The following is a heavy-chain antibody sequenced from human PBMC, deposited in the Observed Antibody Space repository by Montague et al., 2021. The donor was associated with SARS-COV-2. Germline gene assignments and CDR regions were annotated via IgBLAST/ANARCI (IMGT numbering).Heavy chain of an antibody. Sequence: SLRLSCAASGFTFSSYAMSWVRQAPGKGLEWVSAISGSGGSTYYADSVKGRFTISRDNSKNTLYLQMNGLRAEDTAVYYCAKEGDYDILTGYYPNRRYFDYWGQGTLVTVSS. V-gene: IGHV3-23*01. J-gene: IGHJ4*02. CDR3: AKEGDYDILTGYYPNRRYFDY. CDR2: ISGSGGST. D-gene: IGHD3-9*01. CDR1: GFTFSSYA.